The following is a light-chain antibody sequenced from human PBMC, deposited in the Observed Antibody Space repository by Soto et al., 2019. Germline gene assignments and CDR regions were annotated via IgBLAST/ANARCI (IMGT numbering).Light chain of an antibody. CDR3: QQYDSSPLIT. J-gene: IGKJ5*01. CDR1: QSVSTNY. Sequence: EIVLTQSPGTLSLSPGERATLSCRASQSVSTNYLAWYRQKPGQAPRLLIYGASSRATGIPDRFSGSGSGTDFTLTISRLEPEDFAVYYCQQYDSSPLITFGQGTRLEIK. CDR2: GAS. V-gene: IGKV3-20*01.